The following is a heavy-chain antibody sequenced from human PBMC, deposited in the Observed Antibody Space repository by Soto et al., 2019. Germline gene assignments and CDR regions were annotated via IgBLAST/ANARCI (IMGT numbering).Heavy chain of an antibody. CDR1: GYTFSDYY. V-gene: IGHV1-2*02. J-gene: IGHJ6*03. CDR2: INPNSGRT. Sequence: QVQLVQSGAEVKKPGASVTVSCKASGYTFSDYYLHWVRQAPGQGPEWMGWINPNSGRTKFAQNFKGRVTMTRDTSVRTAFMELNWLKSDDTAVYYCARESGGATATLDYYYFYRDVWGKGTTVTVSS. D-gene: IGHD5-12*01. CDR3: ARESGGATATLDYYYFYRDV.